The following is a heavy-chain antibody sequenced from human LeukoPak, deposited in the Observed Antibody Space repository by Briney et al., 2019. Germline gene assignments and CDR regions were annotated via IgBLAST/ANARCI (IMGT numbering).Heavy chain of an antibody. CDR3: AREVRGVGATRKQHFDY. CDR1: GYTFTSYY. Sequence: VASVKVSCKASGYTFTSYYMHWVRQAPGQGLEWMGIINPSGGSTSYAQKFQGRVTMTRDMSTSTVYMELSSLRSEDTAVYYCAREVRGVGATRKQHFDYWGQGTLVAVSS. D-gene: IGHD1-26*01. J-gene: IGHJ4*02. CDR2: INPSGGST. V-gene: IGHV1-46*01.